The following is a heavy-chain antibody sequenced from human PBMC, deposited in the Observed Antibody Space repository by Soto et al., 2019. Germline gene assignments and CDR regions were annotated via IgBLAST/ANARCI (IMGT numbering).Heavy chain of an antibody. J-gene: IGHJ3*02. V-gene: IGHV2-70*04. CDR1: GFSLSTSGMR. CDR2: IDWDDDK. D-gene: IGHD6-25*01. CDR3: ARTRSRRDAFDI. Sequence: GSGPTLVNPTHTRTLTCTFSGFSLSTSGMRVSWIRQPPGKALEWLARIDWDDDKFYSTSLKTRLTISKDTSKNQVVLTMTNMDPVDTATYYCARTRSRRDAFDIWGQGTMVTVSS.